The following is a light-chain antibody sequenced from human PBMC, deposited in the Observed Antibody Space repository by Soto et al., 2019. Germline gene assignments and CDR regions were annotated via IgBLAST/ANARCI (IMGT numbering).Light chain of an antibody. Sequence: QSVLTQPPSASGTPGQRVSISCSGSSSNIESNAVSWYQQLPGTAPKLLIYSYNQRPSGVPDRFSASKSGTSASLAISGLQSEYEADYYCAAWDDSLNGLVFGGGTKLTVL. CDR3: AAWDDSLNGLV. CDR1: SSNIESNA. CDR2: SYN. J-gene: IGLJ3*02. V-gene: IGLV1-44*01.